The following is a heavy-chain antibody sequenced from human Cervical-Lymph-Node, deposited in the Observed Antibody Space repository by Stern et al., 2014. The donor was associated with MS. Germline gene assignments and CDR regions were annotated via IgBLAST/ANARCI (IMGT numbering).Heavy chain of an antibody. D-gene: IGHD1-26*01. Sequence: VQLLESGAEVKKPGSPVKVSCQASGGTFSSYAIRWVRQAPGQGLEWMGGITPTFGPANYAQKFQGRVTITADEPPTPAYMELSSLRSEDTAVYYCARGELKEGLVRGMDVWGQGTTVTVSS. CDR3: ARGELKEGLVRGMDV. V-gene: IGHV1-69*01. J-gene: IGHJ6*02. CDR1: GGTFSSYA. CDR2: ITPTFGPA.